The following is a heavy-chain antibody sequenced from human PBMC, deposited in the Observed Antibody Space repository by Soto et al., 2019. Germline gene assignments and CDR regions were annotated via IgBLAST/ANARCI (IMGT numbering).Heavy chain of an antibody. D-gene: IGHD3-3*01. CDR3: ARNPPPDTPWSNIPYYYYYYMDV. CDR2: IYYSGST. J-gene: IGHJ6*03. Sequence: QVQLQESGPGLVKPSQTLSLTCTVSGGSISSGGYYWSWIRQHPGKGLEWIGYIYYSGSTYYNPSLKSRVTISVDTSKNQSSLKLSSVTAADTAVYYCARNPPPDTPWSNIPYYYYYYMDVWGKGTTVTVSS. V-gene: IGHV4-31*03. CDR1: GGSISSGGYY.